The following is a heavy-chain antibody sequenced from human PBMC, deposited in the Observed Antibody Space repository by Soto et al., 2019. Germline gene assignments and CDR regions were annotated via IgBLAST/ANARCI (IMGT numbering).Heavy chain of an antibody. CDR1: GGSFSDYA. Sequence: QVQLVQSGAEVKKPGSSMKISCKAFGGSFSDYAISWVRQAPGQGLEWMGGIIPIFGTPNYAQKFQDRVTFTAHESTNTAYMELSRLTSEDTALYYCASDRAPRRWSYLDLWRQGTQVTVSS. CDR2: IIPIFGTP. D-gene: IGHD2-15*01. V-gene: IGHV1-69*01. J-gene: IGHJ4*02. CDR3: ASDRAPRRWSYLDL.